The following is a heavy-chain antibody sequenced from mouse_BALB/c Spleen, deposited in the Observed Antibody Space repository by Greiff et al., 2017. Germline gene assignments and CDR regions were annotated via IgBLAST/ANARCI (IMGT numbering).Heavy chain of an antibody. CDR3: ARRGYGNYEGVDY. CDR1: GFTFSSYG. V-gene: IGHV5-6*01. Sequence: EVHLVESGGDLVKPGGSLKLSCAASGFTFSSYGMSWVRQTPDKRLEWVATISSGGSYTYYPDSVKGRFTISRDNAKNTLYLQMSSLKSEDTAMYYCARRGYGNYEGVDYWGQGTTLTVSS. CDR2: ISSGGSYT. D-gene: IGHD2-10*02. J-gene: IGHJ2*01.